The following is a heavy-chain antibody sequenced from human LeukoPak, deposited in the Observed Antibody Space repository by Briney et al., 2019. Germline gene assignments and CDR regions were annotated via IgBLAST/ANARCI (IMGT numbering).Heavy chain of an antibody. CDR3: ARDSDYYDSSGYPPLFDY. Sequence: GGSLRLSCAASGFTFSSYAMHWVRQAPGKGLEWVAVISYDGSNKYYADSVKGRFTISRDNSKNTLYLQMNSLRAEDTAVYYCARDSDYYDSSGYPPLFDYWGQGTLVTVSS. J-gene: IGHJ4*02. V-gene: IGHV3-30*04. D-gene: IGHD3-22*01. CDR2: ISYDGSNK. CDR1: GFTFSSYA.